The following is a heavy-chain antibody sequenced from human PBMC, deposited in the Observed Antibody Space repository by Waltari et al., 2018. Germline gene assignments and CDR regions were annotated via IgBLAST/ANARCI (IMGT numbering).Heavy chain of an antibody. CDR2: MSGRGGRT. Sequence: EVQLLESGGGLAQPGGSLRLSCAASGFPFSTYAMTWVRQAPGKGVEWVAAMSGRGGRTYYAGSVKGRFTIPRDKSKNTLYLQMNSLRAEDTAVYYCAREGIAARLTPFDDWGQGTLVTVSS. CDR3: AREGIAARLTPFDD. J-gene: IGHJ4*02. CDR1: GFPFSTYA. V-gene: IGHV3-23*01. D-gene: IGHD6-6*01.